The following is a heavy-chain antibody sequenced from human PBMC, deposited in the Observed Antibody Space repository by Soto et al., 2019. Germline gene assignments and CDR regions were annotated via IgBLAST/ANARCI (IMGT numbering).Heavy chain of an antibody. CDR3: ARGLVRAVITHFDY. D-gene: IGHD3-10*01. CDR2: IDPFSGDT. Sequence: QVQLVQSGAEVKKPGASVRVSCKPSGYTFTSYAITWVRQAPGQGLEWLGWIDPFSGDTTYSRKFQGRVTMTTETSPSTAYMELRSLRFDDAAVYYCARGLVRAVITHFDYWGQGTLVTVSS. J-gene: IGHJ4*02. V-gene: IGHV1-18*01. CDR1: GYTFTSYA.